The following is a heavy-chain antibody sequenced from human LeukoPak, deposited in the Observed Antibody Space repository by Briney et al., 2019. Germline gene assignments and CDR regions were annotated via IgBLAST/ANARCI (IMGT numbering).Heavy chain of an antibody. CDR3: ARHRQYMDA. CDR1: GGSISSYY. J-gene: IGHJ6*03. CDR2: IYTSGST. Sequence: SETLSLTCTVSGGSISSYYWSWIRQPAGKGLEWIGRIYTSGSTNYNPSLKSRVTISLDTSKTQFSLRLKSVTAADTAIYYCARHRQYMDAWGKGTTVTVSS. V-gene: IGHV4-4*07. D-gene: IGHD3-16*02.